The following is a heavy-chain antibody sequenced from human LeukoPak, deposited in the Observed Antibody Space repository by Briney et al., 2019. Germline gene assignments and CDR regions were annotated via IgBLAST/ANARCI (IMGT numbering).Heavy chain of an antibody. J-gene: IGHJ5*02. Sequence: SETLSLTCTVSGGSINNYYWSWIRQPPGEGLEWIGYISYRGTTKYNSSLKSRVTMSVDMSKNQFSLKLSSVIAADTAVYYCARGFDGVAGWFDPWGQGTLVTVSS. CDR2: ISYRGTT. D-gene: IGHD3-9*01. CDR3: ARGFDGVAGWFDP. V-gene: IGHV4-59*01. CDR1: GGSINNYY.